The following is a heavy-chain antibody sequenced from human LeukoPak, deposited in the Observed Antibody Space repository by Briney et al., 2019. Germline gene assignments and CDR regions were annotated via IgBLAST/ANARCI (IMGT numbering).Heavy chain of an antibody. Sequence: GGSLRLSCAASGFTVSSNYMSWVRRAPGKGLEWVSVIYSGGSTYYADSVKGRFTISRDNSKNTLYLQMNSLRAEDTAVYYCARVPKRGYSGYDSHYYGMDVWGQGTTVTVSS. V-gene: IGHV3-66*01. CDR3: ARVPKRGYSGYDSHYYGMDV. J-gene: IGHJ6*02. CDR1: GFTVSSNY. CDR2: IYSGGST. D-gene: IGHD5-12*01.